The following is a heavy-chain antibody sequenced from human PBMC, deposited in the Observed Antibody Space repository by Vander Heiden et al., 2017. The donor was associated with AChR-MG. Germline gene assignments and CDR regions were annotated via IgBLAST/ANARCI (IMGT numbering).Heavy chain of an antibody. J-gene: IGHJ3*02. CDR3: AKDLTRRGVVSSAFDI. CDR2: ISGSGGST. Sequence: EVQLLESGGGLVQPGGSLRLSCAASGFTFSSYAMSWVRQAPGKGLEWVSAISGSGGSTYYADSVKGRFTISRDNSKNTRYLKMNSLRAEETAVYYCAKDLTRRGVVSSAFDIWGQGTMVTVSS. CDR1: GFTFSSYA. D-gene: IGHD3-22*01. V-gene: IGHV3-23*01.